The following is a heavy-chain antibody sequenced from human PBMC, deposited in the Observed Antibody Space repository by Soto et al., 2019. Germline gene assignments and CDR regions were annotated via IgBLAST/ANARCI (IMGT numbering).Heavy chain of an antibody. CDR3: ARPVVAFYYYGMDV. Sequence: QVQLEESGGGVVQPGASLRLSCVASGFTFSTYAMEWVRQAPGKGLDWVAVISYDGSEKYYADSVQGRFTISRDNYRNTLSLQMNSLRPEDTAVYCCARPVVAFYYYGMDVWGHGTTVTVSS. CDR1: GFTFSTYA. V-gene: IGHV3-30-3*01. CDR2: ISYDGSEK. D-gene: IGHD3-22*01. J-gene: IGHJ6*02.